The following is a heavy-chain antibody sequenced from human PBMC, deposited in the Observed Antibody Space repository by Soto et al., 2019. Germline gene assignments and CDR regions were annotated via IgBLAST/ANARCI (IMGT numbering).Heavy chain of an antibody. CDR1: GGTFSSYT. Sequence: QVQLVQSGAEVKKPGSSVKVSCKASGGTFSSYTISWVRQAPGQGLEWMGRNIPILGIANYARKFQGSVTITADKSTTTAYVGLSSLRSEDTAVYYCARDWGMAEILDAFDIWGQGTMVTVSS. J-gene: IGHJ3*02. V-gene: IGHV1-69*08. CDR3: ARDWGMAEILDAFDI. D-gene: IGHD3-16*01. CDR2: NIPILGIA.